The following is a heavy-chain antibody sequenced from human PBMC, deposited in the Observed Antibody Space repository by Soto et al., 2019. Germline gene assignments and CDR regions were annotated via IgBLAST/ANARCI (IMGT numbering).Heavy chain of an antibody. CDR2: ISSSSSYI. J-gene: IGHJ3*02. CDR1: GFTFSSYS. Sequence: GGSLRLSCAASGFTFSSYSMNWVRQAPGKGLEWVSSISSSSSYIYYADSVKGRFTISRDNAKNSLYLQMNSLRAEDTAVYYCASQVGAGLSAFDIWGQGTMVTVSS. CDR3: ASQVGAGLSAFDI. V-gene: IGHV3-21*01. D-gene: IGHD3-16*01.